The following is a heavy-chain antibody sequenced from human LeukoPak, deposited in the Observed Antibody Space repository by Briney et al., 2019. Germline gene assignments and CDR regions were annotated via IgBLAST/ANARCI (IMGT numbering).Heavy chain of an antibody. CDR1: GYTFTSYL. V-gene: IGHV1-46*01. CDR3: ARGGSGWDAFDI. D-gene: IGHD6-19*01. J-gene: IGHJ3*02. Sequence: ASVKVSCKASGYTFTSYLIHWVRQAPGQGLEWMAVINLSGVSTTYAQKFQGRVTMTRDRSTSTVYMELSSLTSEDTAVYYCARGGSGWDAFDIWGQGTMVTVAS. CDR2: INLSGVST.